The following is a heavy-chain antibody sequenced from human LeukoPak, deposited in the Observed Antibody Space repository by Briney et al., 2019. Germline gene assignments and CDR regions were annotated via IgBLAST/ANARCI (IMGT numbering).Heavy chain of an antibody. CDR1: GGSVNTYY. Sequence: PSETLSLTCTVSGGSVNTYYWSWIRQPPGKGLEWIGYIYSSGNANYKPSLKSRVTMSVDTYKNQFSLNLSSVTAADTAVYFCAKGLDYWGYWGQGTLVTVSS. J-gene: IGHJ4*02. CDR3: AKGLDYWGY. V-gene: IGHV4-59*02. CDR2: IYSSGNA.